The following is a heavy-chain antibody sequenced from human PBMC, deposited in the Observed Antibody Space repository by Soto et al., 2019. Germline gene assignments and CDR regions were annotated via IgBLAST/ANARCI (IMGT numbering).Heavy chain of an antibody. D-gene: IGHD1-26*01. Sequence: ASVKVSCKASGYSFTMYTMHWVRQAPGQRLEWMGWINAGNGDTKYSQKFQGRVTITRDTSASTAYMELSSLRSEDTAVYYCAFAVGATEALDLWGQGTMVTVS. CDR3: AFAVGATEALDL. CDR1: GYSFTMYT. J-gene: IGHJ3*01. V-gene: IGHV1-3*01. CDR2: INAGNGDT.